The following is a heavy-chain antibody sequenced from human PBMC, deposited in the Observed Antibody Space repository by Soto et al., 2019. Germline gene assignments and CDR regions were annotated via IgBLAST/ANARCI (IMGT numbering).Heavy chain of an antibody. V-gene: IGHV3-48*01. Sequence: PGGSLRLSCAASGFTFSSYSMNWVRQAPGKGLEWVSYISSSSSTIYYADSVKGRFTISRDNAKNSLYLQMNSLRAEDTAVYYCARNPMVRGFYYTDVWGKGTTVTVSS. D-gene: IGHD3-10*01. CDR3: ARNPMVRGFYYTDV. J-gene: IGHJ6*03. CDR2: ISSSSSTI. CDR1: GFTFSSYS.